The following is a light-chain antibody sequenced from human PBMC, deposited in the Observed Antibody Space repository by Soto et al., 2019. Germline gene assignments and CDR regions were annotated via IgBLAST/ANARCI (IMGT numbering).Light chain of an antibody. J-gene: IGLJ3*02. V-gene: IGLV8-61*01. CDR1: SGPVFTSSY. Sequence: QTVVTQEPSCSVSPGGTVTLTCGLSSGPVFTSSYPNWYQQTPGQAPRTLIFNTNTRSSGVPDRFSGSILGDKAALTITGAQADDDSSYSCLLYLGGGIWVFGGGTKLTVL. CDR2: NTN. CDR3: LLYLGGGIWV.